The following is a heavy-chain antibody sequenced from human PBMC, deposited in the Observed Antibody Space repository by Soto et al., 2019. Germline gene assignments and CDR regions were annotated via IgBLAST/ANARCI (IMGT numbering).Heavy chain of an antibody. J-gene: IGHJ4*02. CDR3: ARATTVPDY. Sequence: VQLVESGGGLVQPGGSLRLSCAASGFIFSDHYRDWVRQAPGKGLEWVGRTRNKANSHTTEYAASVKGRFTISRDDSKNSLYLQMNSLKIEDTAVYYCARATTVPDYWGQGTLVTVSS. CDR1: GFIFSDHY. V-gene: IGHV3-72*01. D-gene: IGHD4-17*01. CDR2: TRNKANSHTT.